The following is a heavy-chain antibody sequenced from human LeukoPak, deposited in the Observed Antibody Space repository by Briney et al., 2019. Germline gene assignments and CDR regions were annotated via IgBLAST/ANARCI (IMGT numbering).Heavy chain of an antibody. Sequence: GGSLRLSCAASGFTLTTFSIHWVRQAPGKGLEWVAVLSFDGNDKNYADSVKGRFTISRDNSKNTLYLQMNSLRAEDTAVYYCARDQSLDYGDYVHYYYMDVWGKGTTVTVSS. CDR3: ARDQSLDYGDYVHYYYMDV. D-gene: IGHD4-17*01. J-gene: IGHJ6*03. V-gene: IGHV3-30*03. CDR2: LSFDGNDK. CDR1: GFTLTTFS.